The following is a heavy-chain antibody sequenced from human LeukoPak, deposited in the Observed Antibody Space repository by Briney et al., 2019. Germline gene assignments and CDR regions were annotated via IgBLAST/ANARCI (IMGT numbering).Heavy chain of an antibody. D-gene: IGHD2-15*01. J-gene: IGHJ5*02. Sequence: SETLPLTCTVSAVSLSDYYWRWLRQTPGKGLEWIGYIHNSGNTNYNPSLKSRVTISVDTSKNQFSLQLSSVTAADAAVYYCAASWSYQNWFDPWGQGTLVTVSS. CDR3: AASWSYQNWFDP. CDR2: IHNSGNT. V-gene: IGHV4-59*01. CDR1: AVSLSDYY.